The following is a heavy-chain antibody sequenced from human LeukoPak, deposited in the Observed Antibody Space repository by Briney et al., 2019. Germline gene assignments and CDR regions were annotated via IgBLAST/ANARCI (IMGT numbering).Heavy chain of an antibody. CDR3: ARGFDYGDYGGWFDP. Sequence: SETLSLTCSVPGGSISGYYWSWIRQTPGKGLEWVGYIYYSGSTNYNPSLKSRVTISVDTAKNQFSLRLSSVTAADTAVYYCARGFDYGDYGGWFDPWGQGTLVTVSS. CDR1: GGSISGYY. D-gene: IGHD4-17*01. CDR2: IYYSGST. V-gene: IGHV4-59*01. J-gene: IGHJ5*02.